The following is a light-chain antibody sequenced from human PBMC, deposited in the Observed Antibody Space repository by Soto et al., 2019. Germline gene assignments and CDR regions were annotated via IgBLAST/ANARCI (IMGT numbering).Light chain of an antibody. J-gene: IGKJ4*01. CDR1: QSVSSW. V-gene: IGKV1-5*03. CDR3: QHYDSYST. CDR2: KAS. Sequence: DIQMTQFPSTLSASVGDRVTITCRASQSVSSWLAWYQQKPGKAPNLLIYKASSLASGVPSRFSGSGFGTEFTLTSSRLHPDDIATYCCQHYDSYSTFGGGTKVEIK.